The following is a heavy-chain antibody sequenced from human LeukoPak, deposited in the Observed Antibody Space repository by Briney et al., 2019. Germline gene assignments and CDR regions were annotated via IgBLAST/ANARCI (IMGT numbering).Heavy chain of an antibody. CDR3: ASVDTNTGHDY. CDR1: GGSISSSVYY. V-gene: IGHV4-39*01. CDR2: IYYSGST. D-gene: IGHD5-18*01. Sequence: SETLSLTCTVPGGSISSSVYYWGWIRQPPGKGLEWIGSIYYSGSTYYNPSLKSRVTISVDTSKNQFSLRLSSVTAADTAVYYCASVDTNTGHDYWGQGTLVTVSS. J-gene: IGHJ4*02.